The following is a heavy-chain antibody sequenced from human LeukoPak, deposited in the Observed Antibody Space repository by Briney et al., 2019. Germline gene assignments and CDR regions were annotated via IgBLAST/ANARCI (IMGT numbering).Heavy chain of an antibody. Sequence: SDTLSLTCTVSGGSISSYYWSWIRPPPGKGLEWIGYIYYSGSTNYNPSLKSRVTISVDTSKNQFSLKLSSVTAADTAVYYCAREGRGCTNGVCYSWFDPWGQGTLVTVSS. CDR2: IYYSGST. V-gene: IGHV4-59*01. D-gene: IGHD2-8*01. CDR1: GGSISSYY. J-gene: IGHJ5*02. CDR3: AREGRGCTNGVCYSWFDP.